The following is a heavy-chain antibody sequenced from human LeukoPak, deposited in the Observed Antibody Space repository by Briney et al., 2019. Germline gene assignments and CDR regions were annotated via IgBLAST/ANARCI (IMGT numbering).Heavy chain of an antibody. CDR3: ATALEWFMLDY. V-gene: IGHV3-21*01. J-gene: IGHJ4*02. CDR1: GFTFSSYS. Sequence: GGSLRLSCAASGFTFSSYSMNCVRQAPGKGLEWVSSISSSSSYIYYADSVKGRFTISRDNAKNSLYLQMNSLGAEDTAVYYCATALEWFMLDYWGQGTLVTVSS. D-gene: IGHD3-3*01. CDR2: ISSSSSYI.